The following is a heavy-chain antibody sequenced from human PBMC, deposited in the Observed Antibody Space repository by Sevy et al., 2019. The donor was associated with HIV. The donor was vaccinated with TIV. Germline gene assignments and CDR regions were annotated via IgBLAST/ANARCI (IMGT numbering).Heavy chain of an antibody. J-gene: IGHJ3*02. Sequence: GGSLRLSCAAYEFTFSSHAVSWVRQAPGKGLEWVSAISGNGENTHYADSVRGRFTISRDNFKNTLYLQMNSLRAEDTALYYCARDGRGISAFDIWGQGTMVTASS. D-gene: IGHD3-3*02. CDR3: ARDGRGISAFDI. CDR2: ISGNGENT. CDR1: EFTFSSHA. V-gene: IGHV3-23*01.